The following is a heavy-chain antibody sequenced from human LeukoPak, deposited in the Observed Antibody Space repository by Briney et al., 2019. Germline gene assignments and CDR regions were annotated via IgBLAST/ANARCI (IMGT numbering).Heavy chain of an antibody. CDR3: ARLPPRDYGSGIMDV. D-gene: IGHD3-10*01. CDR2: IYYSGST. Sequence: PSETLSLTCTVSGGSISSSSYYWGWIRQPPGKGLEWIGSIYYSGSTYYNPSLKSRVTISVDTSKNQFSLKLSSVTAADTAVYYCARLPPRDYGSGIMDVWGKGTTVTVSS. CDR1: GGSISSSSYY. V-gene: IGHV4-39*07. J-gene: IGHJ6*03.